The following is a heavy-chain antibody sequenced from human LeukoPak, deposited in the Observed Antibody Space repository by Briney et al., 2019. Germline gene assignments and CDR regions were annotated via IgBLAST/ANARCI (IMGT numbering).Heavy chain of an antibody. D-gene: IGHD6-25*01. Sequence: GGSLRLSCAASGFTFSSYGMHWVRQAPGKGLEWVAVISYDGSNKYYADSVKGRFTISRDNSKNTLYLQMNSLRAEDTAVYYCAKGAGYSGGFDWGQGTLVTVSS. J-gene: IGHJ4*02. V-gene: IGHV3-30*18. CDR2: ISYDGSNK. CDR3: AKGAGYSGGFD. CDR1: GFTFSSYG.